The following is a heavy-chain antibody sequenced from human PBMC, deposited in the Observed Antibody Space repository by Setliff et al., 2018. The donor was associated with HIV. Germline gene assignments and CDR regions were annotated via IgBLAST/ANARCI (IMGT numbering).Heavy chain of an antibody. CDR3: ARAPEYSSSPDNWYFDL. CDR2: INHSGST. D-gene: IGHD6-6*01. V-gene: IGHV4-34*01. J-gene: IGHJ2*01. CDR1: GGSFSGYY. Sequence: PSETLSLTCAVYGGSFSGYYWSWIRQPPGKGLEWIGEINHSGSTNYNPSLKSRVTISVDTSKNHFSLKLYSLTTADSAVYYCARAPEYSSSPDNWYFDLWGRGTQVTVSS.